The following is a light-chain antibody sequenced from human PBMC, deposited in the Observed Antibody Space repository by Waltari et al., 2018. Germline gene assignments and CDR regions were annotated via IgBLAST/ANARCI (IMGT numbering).Light chain of an antibody. CDR1: SDDVGGYNL. CDR2: EVT. CDR3: CSYAGTDSWV. V-gene: IGLV2-23*02. Sequence: QSALTQPASMSGSPGHSVTISCTGTSDDVGGYNLGSWYQKHPGTAPKLIIFEVTKRPSGVSNRFSGSRSGNPASLTLSGLQPEDEAAYYCCSYAGTDSWVFGGGTKVTVL. J-gene: IGLJ3*02.